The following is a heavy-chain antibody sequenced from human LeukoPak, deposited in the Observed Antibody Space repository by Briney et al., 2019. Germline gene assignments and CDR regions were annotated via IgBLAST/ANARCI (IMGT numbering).Heavy chain of an antibody. J-gene: IGHJ4*02. D-gene: IGHD4-17*01. Sequence: GGSLRLSCAASGFTFDDYAMHWVRQAPGKGLEWVSGISWISGSIGYADSVKGRFTISRDNAKNSLYLQMNSLRAEDTALYYCAKDYGDYAYYFDYWGQGTLVTVSS. CDR2: ISWISGSI. CDR1: GFTFDDYA. V-gene: IGHV3-9*01. CDR3: AKDYGDYAYYFDY.